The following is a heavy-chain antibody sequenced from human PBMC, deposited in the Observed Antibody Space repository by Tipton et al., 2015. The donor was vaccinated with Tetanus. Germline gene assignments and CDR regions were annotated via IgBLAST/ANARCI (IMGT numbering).Heavy chain of an antibody. V-gene: IGHV1-2*02. D-gene: IGHD5-24*01. CDR2: INPYTGGA. CDR1: GYTFTSYY. Sequence: RLVQSGAEVKKPGASVKVSCKASGYTFTSYYMHWVRQAPGQGLEWMGWINPYTGGAKYAQKFQGRVTMTRDKSATTVYIDLSSLRSDDTAVYYCARTLAYCSRDACYHLRGYEFWGQGTLVTVSS. CDR3: ARTLAYCSRDACYHLRGYEF. J-gene: IGHJ4*02.